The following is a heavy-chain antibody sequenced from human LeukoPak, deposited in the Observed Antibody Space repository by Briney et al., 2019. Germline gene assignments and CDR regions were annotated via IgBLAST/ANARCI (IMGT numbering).Heavy chain of an antibody. D-gene: IGHD4-17*01. V-gene: IGHV4-59*11. CDR3: ARDLVTVTKGFDI. CDR1: GDSLSSHY. CDR2: IYYSGST. J-gene: IGHJ3*02. Sequence: SETLSLTCTVSGDSLSSHYWSWIRQPPGKGLEWIGYIYYSGSTNYNPSLKSRVTISVDTSKNQFSLKLSSVTAADTAVYYCARDLVTVTKGFDIWGQGTMVSVSS.